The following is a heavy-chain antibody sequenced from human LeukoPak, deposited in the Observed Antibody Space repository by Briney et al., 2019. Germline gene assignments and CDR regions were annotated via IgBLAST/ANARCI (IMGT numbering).Heavy chain of an antibody. Sequence: GGSLRLSCAASGFTFSTYAMTWVRQAPGKGLEWVSAISGSGGNTYYANSVKGRFTISRDNSMNTLYLQMNSLRAEDTAIYYCAKDSLPTSGCRGYFYYWGQGTLVAVSS. D-gene: IGHD6-25*01. CDR1: GFTFSTYA. CDR3: AKDSLPTSGCRGYFYY. V-gene: IGHV3-23*01. J-gene: IGHJ4*02. CDR2: ISGSGGNT.